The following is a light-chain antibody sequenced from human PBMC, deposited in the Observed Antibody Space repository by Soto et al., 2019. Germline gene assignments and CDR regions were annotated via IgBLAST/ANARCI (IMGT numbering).Light chain of an antibody. CDR2: EVS. V-gene: IGLV2-8*01. CDR1: SSDVGAYKY. Sequence: QSVLTQPPSASGSPGQSVTISCTLTSSDVGAYKYVSWYQQYPGKAPKLMIYEVSKWPSGVPDRFSGSKSGNTASLTVSGLQAEDEADYYCASYVGSNIWVFGGGTKLTVL. CDR3: ASYVGSNIWV. J-gene: IGLJ3*02.